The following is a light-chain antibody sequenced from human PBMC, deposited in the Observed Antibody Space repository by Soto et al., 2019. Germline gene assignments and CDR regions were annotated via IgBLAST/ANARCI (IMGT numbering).Light chain of an antibody. CDR2: VAS. Sequence: DIQVTQSPSTLSASVGGRVTFTSRASQSISRGLAWYKQKPGKAPKFIINVASTLQSGVPSRFSGSGSGTDLTLAISSLKPEDFETYYCQQSSSTPQTFGGGTKVDIK. CDR3: QQSSSTPQT. J-gene: IGKJ4*01. V-gene: IGKV1-39*01. CDR1: QSISRG.